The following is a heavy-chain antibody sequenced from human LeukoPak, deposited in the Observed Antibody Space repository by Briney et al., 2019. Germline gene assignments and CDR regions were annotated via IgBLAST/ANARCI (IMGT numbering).Heavy chain of an antibody. CDR3: ARVNDDYGDWNWFDP. V-gene: IGHV4-34*01. D-gene: IGHD4-17*01. J-gene: IGHJ5*02. CDR2: INHSGST. CDR1: GGSFSGYY. Sequence: PSETLSLTCAVYGGSFSGYYWSWIRQPPGKGLEWIGEINHSGSTNYNPSLKSRVTISVDTSKNQFSLKLSSVTAADTAVYYCARVNDDYGDWNWFDPWGQGTLVTVSS.